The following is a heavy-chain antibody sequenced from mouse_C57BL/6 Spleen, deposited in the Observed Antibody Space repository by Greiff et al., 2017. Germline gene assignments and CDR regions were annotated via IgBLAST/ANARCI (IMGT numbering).Heavy chain of an antibody. V-gene: IGHV1-80*01. Sequence: VKLLESGAELVKPGASVKISCKASGYAFSSYWMNWVKQRPGKGLEWIGQIYPGDGDTNYNGKFKGKATLTADKSSSTAYMQLSSLTSEDSAVYFCARAGVGNYFDYWGQGTTLTVSS. CDR1: GYAFSSYW. CDR3: ARAGVGNYFDY. D-gene: IGHD1-1*02. J-gene: IGHJ2*01. CDR2: IYPGDGDT.